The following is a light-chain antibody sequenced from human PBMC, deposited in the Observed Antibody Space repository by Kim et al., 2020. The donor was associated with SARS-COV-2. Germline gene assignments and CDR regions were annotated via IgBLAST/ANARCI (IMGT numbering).Light chain of an antibody. V-gene: IGLV2-14*04. J-gene: IGLJ3*02. Sequence: QSITSTGTGTSSAVGGDNYVSWYQQHPGKAPKLMIYDVSKRPSGVSTRFSGSKSGNTASLTISGLQAEDEADYYCSSYTSSSAFRVFGGGTQLTVL. CDR1: SSAVGGDNY. CDR2: DVS. CDR3: SSYTSSSAFRV.